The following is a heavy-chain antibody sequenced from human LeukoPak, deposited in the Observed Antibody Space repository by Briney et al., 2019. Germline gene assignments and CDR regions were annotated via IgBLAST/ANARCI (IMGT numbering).Heavy chain of an antibody. CDR2: ISGSAATI. D-gene: IGHD4-17*01. J-gene: IGHJ4*02. CDR1: GFTFSSYG. Sequence: GGSLRLSCAASGFTFSSYGMNWVRQAPGKGLEWLSYISGSAATIYYADSVQGRFTISRDNAKNSLYLQMNSLRAEDTAVYYCARMTTVTHYWGQGTLVTVSS. CDR3: ARMTTVTHY. V-gene: IGHV3-48*03.